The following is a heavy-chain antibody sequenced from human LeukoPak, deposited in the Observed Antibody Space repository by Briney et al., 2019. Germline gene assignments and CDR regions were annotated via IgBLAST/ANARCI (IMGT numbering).Heavy chain of an antibody. CDR1: GGSLSDSY. CDR3: ARLPRGLFEEFLNFDL. J-gene: IGHJ4*02. Sequence: SETLSLTCTVYGGSLSDSYWSWIRQSPGKGLEWIGDIHHTGTTKYNPDFNSPVTMSIDTSKNQFSLKINSVTAADTSIYYCARLPRGLFEEFLNFDLWGQGTPVTVSS. V-gene: IGHV4-34*01. CDR2: IHHTGTT. D-gene: IGHD3/OR15-3a*01.